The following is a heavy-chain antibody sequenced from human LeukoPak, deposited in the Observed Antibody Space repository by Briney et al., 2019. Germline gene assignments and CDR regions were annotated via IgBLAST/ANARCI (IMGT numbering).Heavy chain of an antibody. D-gene: IGHD6-19*01. CDR2: ISSSSSYI. CDR1: GFTFSSYS. CDR3: ARTGYSSGWYGGQFDY. V-gene: IGHV3-21*01. Sequence: GGSLRLSGAASGFTFSSYSMNWVRQAPGKGLEWVSSISSSSSYIYYADSVKGRFTISRDNAKNSLYLQMNSLRAEDTAVYYCARTGYSSGWYGGQFDYWGQGTLVTVSS. J-gene: IGHJ4*02.